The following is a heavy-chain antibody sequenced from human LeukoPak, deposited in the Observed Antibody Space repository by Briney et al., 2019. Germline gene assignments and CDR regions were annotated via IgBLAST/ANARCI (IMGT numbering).Heavy chain of an antibody. CDR2: IKSKTNGGTT. Sequence: PGGSLRLSCAASGFTFNNVWMNWGRQAPGKGLEWVGRIKSKTNGGTTEYAAPVKGGFTILRDDSKNTLYLQMNSLKTEDTAVYYCMLGSGSYDSSDFDYWGQGTLVTVSS. CDR1: GFTFNNVW. CDR3: MLGSGSYDSSDFDY. J-gene: IGHJ4*02. V-gene: IGHV3-15*07. D-gene: IGHD3-22*01.